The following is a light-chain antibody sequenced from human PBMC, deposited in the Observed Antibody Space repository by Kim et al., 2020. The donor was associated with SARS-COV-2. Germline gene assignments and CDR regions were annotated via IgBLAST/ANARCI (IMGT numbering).Light chain of an antibody. CDR3: LLAYSETYYV. V-gene: IGLV7-46*01. CDR2: DVS. Sequence: GGTCTLTCDSTTGAIPRGHFPYWFQHKPGQAPRTLIYDVSNRHSWTPARFSGSLLGGKAALTLSGAQPEDEAEYYCLLAYSETYYVFGTGTKVTVL. J-gene: IGLJ1*01. CDR1: TGAIPRGHF.